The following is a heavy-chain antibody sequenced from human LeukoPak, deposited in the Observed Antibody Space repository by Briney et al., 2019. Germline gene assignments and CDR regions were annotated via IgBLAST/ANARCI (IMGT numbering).Heavy chain of an antibody. CDR3: ARGLTYLDILTGFHDRLDYFGY. V-gene: IGHV3-48*03. CDR2: ISGSGSTI. CDR1: GFTFSNYE. D-gene: IGHD3-9*01. J-gene: IGHJ4*02. Sequence: PGGSLRLSCAASGFTFSNYEMNWVRQAPGKGLDWVSYISGSGSTIYYADSVRGRFTISRDNAKESLYLQMSSLRAEDTAVYYCARGLTYLDILTGFHDRLDYFGYWGQGTLVTVSS.